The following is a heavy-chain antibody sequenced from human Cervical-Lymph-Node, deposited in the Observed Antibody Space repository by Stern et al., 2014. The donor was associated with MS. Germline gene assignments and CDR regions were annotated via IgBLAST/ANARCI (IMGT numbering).Heavy chain of an antibody. D-gene: IGHD3-22*01. CDR1: GGSISSSSYY. J-gene: IGHJ5*02. V-gene: IGHV4-39*01. CDR2: IYYSGST. Sequence: QLQLQESGPGLVKPSETLSLTCTVSGGSISSSSYYWGWIRQPPGKGLEWIGSIYYSGSTYYNPSLKRRVTISGDTSKNQVYLKLTPVPAADTAVYYCARWAYSSGWYNWFDPWGQGTLVTVSS. CDR3: ARWAYSSGWYNWFDP.